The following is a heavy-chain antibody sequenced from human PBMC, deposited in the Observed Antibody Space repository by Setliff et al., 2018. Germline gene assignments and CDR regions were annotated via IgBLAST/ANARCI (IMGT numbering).Heavy chain of an antibody. CDR3: AKHGAYNDFLTGYNFYYDMDV. CDR1: GFTFSTHN. Sequence: GGSLRLSCAASGFTFSTHNMNWVRQAPGKGLEWVAFIRFGSNYIFYADSVKGRFTISRDNSKNTLYLQMNSLRAEDTAVYYCAKHGAYNDFLTGYNFYYDMDVWGQGTTVTVSS. J-gene: IGHJ6*02. D-gene: IGHD3-9*01. CDR2: IRFGSNYI. V-gene: IGHV3-21*04.